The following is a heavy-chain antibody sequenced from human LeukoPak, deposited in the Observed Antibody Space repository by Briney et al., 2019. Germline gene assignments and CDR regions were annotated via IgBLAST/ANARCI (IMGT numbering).Heavy chain of an antibody. J-gene: IGHJ4*02. Sequence: PSETLSLTCAVYGGSFSGYYWSWIRQPPGKGLEWIGEINHSGSTNYNPSLKSRVTISVDTSKNQFSLKLSSVTAADTAVYYCARVLELELGIDYWGQGTLVTVSS. D-gene: IGHD1-7*01. CDR2: INHSGST. V-gene: IGHV4-34*01. CDR3: ARVLELELGIDY. CDR1: GGSFSGYY.